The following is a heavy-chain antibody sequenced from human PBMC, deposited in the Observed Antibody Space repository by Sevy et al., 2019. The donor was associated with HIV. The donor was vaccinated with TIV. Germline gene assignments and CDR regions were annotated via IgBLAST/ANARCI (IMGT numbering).Heavy chain of an antibody. CDR3: ATNTDYGDSDY. CDR2: FATEDGET. CDR1: GYTLTELS. J-gene: IGHJ4*02. V-gene: IGHV1-24*01. Sequence: ASVKVSCKVSGYTLTELSMHWVRQAPGKGLEWMGSFATEDGETLYAQKFQGRVTMTEDTSIDTAYMELSSLRSEDTAVYYCATNTDYGDSDYWGQGTLVTVSS. D-gene: IGHD4-17*01.